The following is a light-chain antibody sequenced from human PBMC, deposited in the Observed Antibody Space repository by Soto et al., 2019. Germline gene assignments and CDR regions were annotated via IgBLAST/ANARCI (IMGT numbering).Light chain of an antibody. V-gene: IGKV3-20*01. J-gene: IGKJ5*01. CDR2: GAS. CDR3: QQYGSSIT. Sequence: VLTQSAGTLSLSQGERATLSCRASQSVSSSYLAWYQQKPGQAPRLLIYGASSRATGIPDRFSGSGSGTDFTLTISRLEPEDFAVYYCQQYGSSITFGQGTRLEIK. CDR1: QSVSSSY.